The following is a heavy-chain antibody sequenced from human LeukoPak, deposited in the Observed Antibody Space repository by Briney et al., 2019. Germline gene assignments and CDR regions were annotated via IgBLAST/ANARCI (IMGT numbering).Heavy chain of an antibody. D-gene: IGHD6-13*01. CDR3: ARRVAGAGTSYFDL. Sequence: SETLSLTCAVSGDSIGIRGYSWSWIRQPPGRGLEWIGYIHQSGNTYYNPSLQSRVTISMDTSNNHYSLNLTSVTAADTAVYFCARRVAGAGTSYFDLWGQGTPVTVSS. CDR2: IHQSGNT. CDR1: GDSIGIRGYS. J-gene: IGHJ4*02. V-gene: IGHV4-30-2*01.